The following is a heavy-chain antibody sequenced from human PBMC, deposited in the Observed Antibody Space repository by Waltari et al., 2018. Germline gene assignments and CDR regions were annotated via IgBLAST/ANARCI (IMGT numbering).Heavy chain of an antibody. J-gene: IGHJ3*02. CDR2: IDPGISDT. CDR1: GYSFTSYW. D-gene: IGHD6-6*01. Sequence: EVQLVQSGAEVKKPGESLKISCQGSGYSFTSYWIGWVRQMPGKGLEWMGIIDPGISDTRYGPSVQGQVTISADKSISTAYLQWSSLKASDTAMYYCAGGYSSSSGAFDIWGQGTMVTVSS. CDR3: AGGYSSSSGAFDI. V-gene: IGHV5-51*03.